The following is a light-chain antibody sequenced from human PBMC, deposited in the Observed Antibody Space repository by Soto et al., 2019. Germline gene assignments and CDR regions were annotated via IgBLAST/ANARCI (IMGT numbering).Light chain of an antibody. J-gene: IGKJ1*01. CDR3: QQYNNWPRT. Sequence: ETLMTQSPATLSVSPGERATLSCRASQSVSTNLAWYQQKLGQAPRLLIYGASSRATGIPARFSGGGSGTEFTLTISSLQSEDFAVYYCQQYNNWPRTVGQGTKVDIK. CDR2: GAS. CDR1: QSVSTN. V-gene: IGKV3-15*01.